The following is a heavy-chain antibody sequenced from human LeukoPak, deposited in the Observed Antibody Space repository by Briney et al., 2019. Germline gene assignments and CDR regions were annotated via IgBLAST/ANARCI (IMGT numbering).Heavy chain of an antibody. J-gene: IGHJ4*02. CDR3: AKASSDVVPAAISY. CDR1: GFTFSSYG. CDR2: IWSDGSNK. D-gene: IGHD2-2*02. Sequence: GRSLRLSCAASGFTFSSYGMHWVRQAPGKGLEWVAVIWSDGSNKYYADSVKGRFTVSRDNSKNTLYLQMNSLRAEDTALYYCAKASSDVVPAAISYWGQGTLVTVSS. V-gene: IGHV3-33*06.